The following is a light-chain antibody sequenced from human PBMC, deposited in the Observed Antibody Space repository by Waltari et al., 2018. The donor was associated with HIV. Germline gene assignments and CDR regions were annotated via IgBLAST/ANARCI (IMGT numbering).Light chain of an antibody. Sequence: DIQMTPSPSSLSASVGDRFPITCRASQNIRKYLNWYQQKPGKTPELLVFAASNLQSGVPSRFRGSGSGTDFTLTISSLQREDFATYYCQQSYSTPQTFGQGTKVEIK. CDR1: QNIRKY. V-gene: IGKV1-39*01. CDR3: QQSYSTPQT. CDR2: AAS. J-gene: IGKJ1*01.